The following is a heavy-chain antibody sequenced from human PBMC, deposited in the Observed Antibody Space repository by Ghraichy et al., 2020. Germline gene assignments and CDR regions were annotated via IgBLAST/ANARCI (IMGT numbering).Heavy chain of an antibody. CDR1: GGSFSGYY. D-gene: IGHD1/OR15-1a*01. CDR3: ARRGVSLTRKYFDL. Sequence: SETLSLTCAVYGGSFSGYYWSWIRQTPGKGLECIGEINHSGSTNYNPSLKSRVTILVDTSKNQFSLKLSSVTAADTAVYYCARRGVSLTRKYFDLRGRGTLVTVSS. CDR2: INHSGST. J-gene: IGHJ2*01. V-gene: IGHV4-34*01.